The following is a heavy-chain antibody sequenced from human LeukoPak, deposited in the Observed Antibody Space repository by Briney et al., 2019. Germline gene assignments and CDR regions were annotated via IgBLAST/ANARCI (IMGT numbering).Heavy chain of an antibody. D-gene: IGHD5-18*01. CDR3: ARDDTAMGGLPLDY. J-gene: IGHJ4*02. CDR2: ISAYNGNT. Sequence: ASVKVSCKASGYTFTSYGISWVRQAPGQGLEWMGWISAYNGNTNHAQKLQGRVTMTTDTSTSTAYMELRSLRSDDTAVYYCARDDTAMGGLPLDYWGQGTLVTVSS. CDR1: GYTFTSYG. V-gene: IGHV1-18*01.